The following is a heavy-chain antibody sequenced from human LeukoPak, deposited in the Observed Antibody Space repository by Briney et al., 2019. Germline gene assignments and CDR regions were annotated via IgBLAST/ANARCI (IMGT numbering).Heavy chain of an antibody. Sequence: PSETLSLTCTVSGGSISSSSYYWGWIRQPPGKGLEWIGSIYYSGSTYHNPSLKSRVTISVDTSKNQFSLKLSSVTAADTAVYYCARHLVVGATTGFDYWGQGTLVTVSS. V-gene: IGHV4-39*01. CDR1: GGSISSSSYY. D-gene: IGHD1-26*01. CDR2: IYYSGST. J-gene: IGHJ4*02. CDR3: ARHLVVGATTGFDY.